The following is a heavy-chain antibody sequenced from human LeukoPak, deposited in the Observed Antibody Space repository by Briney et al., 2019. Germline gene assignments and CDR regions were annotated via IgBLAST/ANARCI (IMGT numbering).Heavy chain of an antibody. D-gene: IGHD3-22*01. CDR2: IYYSGST. Sequence: PSETLSLTCTVSGGSISSYYWSWIRQPPGKGLEWIGYIYYSGSTNYNPSLKSRVTISVDTSKNQFSLKLSSVTAADTAVYYCARERNYYDSSGYQEYWYFDLWGRGTLVTVSS. CDR3: ARERNYYDSSGYQEYWYFDL. V-gene: IGHV4-59*01. J-gene: IGHJ2*01. CDR1: GGSISSYY.